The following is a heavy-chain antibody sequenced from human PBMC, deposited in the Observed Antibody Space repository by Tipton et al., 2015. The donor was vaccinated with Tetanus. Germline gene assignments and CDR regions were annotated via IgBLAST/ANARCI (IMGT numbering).Heavy chain of an antibody. D-gene: IGHD2-2*01. V-gene: IGHV3-33*06. Sequence: SLRLSCDASGFTFRNYGMHWVRQAPGKGLEWVAIIWHDGSKPSYAESVKGRFTISRDNSKNRLYLQMNSLRAEDTAVYFCVKDWWAPYCSSVRCATFDSWGLGTLVTVSS. CDR1: GFTFRNYG. J-gene: IGHJ4*02. CDR3: VKDWWAPYCSSVRCATFDS. CDR2: IWHDGSKP.